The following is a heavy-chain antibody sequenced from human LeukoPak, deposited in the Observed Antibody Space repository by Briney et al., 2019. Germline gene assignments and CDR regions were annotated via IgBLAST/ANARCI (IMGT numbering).Heavy chain of an antibody. V-gene: IGHV4-59*01. J-gene: IGHJ6*03. CDR3: ARTTEGGYTYGYFYYYYMDV. CDR2: VYYTGST. Sequence: SETLSLTCTVSGGSISSYYWSWVRQPPGKGLEWIGFVYYTGSTNYSPSLKSRVTISVDTSKNQFSLKLRSVTAADTAVYYCARTTEGGYTYGYFYYYYMDVWGKGTTVTISS. D-gene: IGHD5-18*01. CDR1: GGSISSYY.